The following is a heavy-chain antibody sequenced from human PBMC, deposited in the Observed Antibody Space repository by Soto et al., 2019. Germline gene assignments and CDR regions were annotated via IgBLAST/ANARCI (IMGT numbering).Heavy chain of an antibody. V-gene: IGHV3-9*01. CDR1: GFTFDDYA. CDR3: AKDIKNSIPLRPYYYCAMDV. Sequence: GGSLRLSCAASGFTFDDYAVRWVRQAPGKGLEWVSGISWNGGTIGYADSVKGRFTISRDNAKNSLYLQMNSLRAEDTALYYCAKDIKNSIPLRPYYYCAMDVWGQGTKVTVYS. CDR2: ISWNGGTI. D-gene: IGHD1-7*01. J-gene: IGHJ6*02.